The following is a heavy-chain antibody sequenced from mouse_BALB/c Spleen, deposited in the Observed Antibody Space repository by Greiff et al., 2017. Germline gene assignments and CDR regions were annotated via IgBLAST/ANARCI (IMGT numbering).Heavy chain of an antibody. CDR1: GFTFTDYY. CDR3: ARASSLQAEDY. J-gene: IGHJ2*01. D-gene: IGHD2-10*01. CDR2: IRNNANGYTT. V-gene: IGHV7-3*02. Sequence: EVKVVESGGGLVQPGGSLRLSCATSGFTFTDYYMSWVRQPPEKALEWLGFIRNNANGYTTEYSASVKGRFTISRDNSQSILYLQMNTLRAEDSATYYCARASSLQAEDYWGQGTTVTVSS.